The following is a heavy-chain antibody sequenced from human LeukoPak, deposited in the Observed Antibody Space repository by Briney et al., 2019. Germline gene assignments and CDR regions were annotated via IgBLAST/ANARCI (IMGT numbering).Heavy chain of an antibody. J-gene: IGHJ4*02. CDR1: GGSVTDYY. V-gene: IGHV4-59*02. Sequence: PSETLSLTCTVSGGSVTDYYWSWIRQSPGKGLEWIGYIYYTGTSYNPSLKSRVTISADTSKNQISLKLISVTAADTAVYYCASRKLGNDYWGQGALVTVSS. CDR2: IYYTGT. CDR3: ASRKLGNDY. D-gene: IGHD7-27*01.